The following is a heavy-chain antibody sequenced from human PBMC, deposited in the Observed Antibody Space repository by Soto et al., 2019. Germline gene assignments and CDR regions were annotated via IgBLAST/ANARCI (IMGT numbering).Heavy chain of an antibody. CDR1: GFTFSIYW. CDR3: ARVRRITMV. D-gene: IGHD3-10*01. Sequence: GESLTLSCAASGFTFSIYWMSWVRQAPGKGLEWVANIKQDGSEKYYVDSVKGRFTISRDNAKNSLYPQMNSLRAEDTAVYYCARVRRITMVRGK. V-gene: IGHV3-7*01. CDR2: IKQDGSEK. J-gene: IGHJ6*03.